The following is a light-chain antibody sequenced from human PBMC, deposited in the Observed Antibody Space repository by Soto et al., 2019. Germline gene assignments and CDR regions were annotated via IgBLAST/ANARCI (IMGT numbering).Light chain of an antibody. V-gene: IGLV1-40*01. Sequence: QSVLTQPPSVSGAPGQRVTISCTGNNSNIGAGYDVHWYQQFPGTAPKLLMYGNSNRPSGVPDRFSGSKSDTSASLAITGLQPDDEADYYCQSFDNSLSGVVFGGGTKLTVL. CDR2: GNS. CDR3: QSFDNSLSGVV. CDR1: NSNIGAGYD. J-gene: IGLJ3*02.